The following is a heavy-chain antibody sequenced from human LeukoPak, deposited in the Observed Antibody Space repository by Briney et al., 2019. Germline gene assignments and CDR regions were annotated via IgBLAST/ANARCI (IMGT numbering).Heavy chain of an antibody. D-gene: IGHD5-18*01. CDR1: GFTLGGHD. CDR3: VREARGYHYTYFDY. V-gene: IGHV3-13*01. J-gene: IGHJ4*02. CDR2: VSAGHHA. Sequence: GGSLRLSCTASGFTLGGHDMHWVRQTPGDGLEWVASVSAGHHAFYAGSVKGRFTVSREDAKNSLYLQMNSLRAGDTAVYYCVREARGYHYTYFDYWGQGSLVTVSS.